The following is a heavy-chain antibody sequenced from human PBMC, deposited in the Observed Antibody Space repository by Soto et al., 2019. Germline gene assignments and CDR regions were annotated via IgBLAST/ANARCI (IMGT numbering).Heavy chain of an antibody. D-gene: IGHD3-10*01. J-gene: IGHJ4*02. Sequence: GGSLRLSCAGSGFTFRWFGMNWVRQAPGKGLEWVARISNDGSNEYYVDSVKGRFSISRDNSKNTLYLQMDSLRAEDTAVYYCAKGEVRGIIPSYFDYWGLGTLVTVSS. CDR1: GFTFRWFG. CDR3: AKGEVRGIIPSYFDY. V-gene: IGHV3-30*18. CDR2: ISNDGSNE.